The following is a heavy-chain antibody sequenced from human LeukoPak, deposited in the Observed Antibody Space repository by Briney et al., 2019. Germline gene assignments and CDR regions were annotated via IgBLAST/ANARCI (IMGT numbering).Heavy chain of an antibody. Sequence: PGGSLRLFCAASGFTVSSNYMSWDRQAPGKGLEWVSVIYSGGSTYYADSVKGRFTISRDNSKNTLYLQMNSLRAEDTAVYYCARGMVRGPFPHDYWGQGTLVTVSS. CDR1: GFTVSSNY. J-gene: IGHJ4*02. CDR3: ARGMVRGPFPHDY. V-gene: IGHV3-53*01. D-gene: IGHD3-10*01. CDR2: IYSGGST.